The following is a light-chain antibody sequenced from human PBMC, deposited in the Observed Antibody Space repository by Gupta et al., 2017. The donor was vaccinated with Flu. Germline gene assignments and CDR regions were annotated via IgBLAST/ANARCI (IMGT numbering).Light chain of an antibody. CDR1: SGAFGRHY. CDR2: EES. J-gene: IGLJ3*02. Sequence: FMLTQPHSVSESPGKTVTISCPRSSGAFGRHYVQWYPLRQVSAPTTVLSEESHRPAGVPSMCFGSIDRASNSASLTISGLKIEDEADYYCQSYDTNNNWVFGGGTKFTVL. V-gene: IGLV6-57*03. CDR3: QSYDTNNNWV.